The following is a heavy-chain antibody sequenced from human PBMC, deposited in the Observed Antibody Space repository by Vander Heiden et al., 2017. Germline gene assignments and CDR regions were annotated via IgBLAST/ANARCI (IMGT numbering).Heavy chain of an antibody. CDR1: GFTYRGYG. CDR3: AKDFWGSYTFYYYNGMDV. D-gene: IGHD3-16*01. Sequence: EVQLLESGGGLVQPGGSLRLSCAASGFTYRGYGMRWVRQAPGKGLEWVSGISGGGGSIYYADSVKGRFIISRDNSKNTLYLQMNSLRADNTAVYSCAKDFWGSYTFYYYNGMDVWGQGTTVTVSS. J-gene: IGHJ6*02. CDR2: ISGGGGSI. V-gene: IGHV3-23*01.